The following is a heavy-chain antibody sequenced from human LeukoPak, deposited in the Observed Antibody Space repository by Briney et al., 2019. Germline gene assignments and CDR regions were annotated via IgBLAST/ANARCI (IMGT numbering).Heavy chain of an antibody. V-gene: IGHV3-48*03. CDR2: ITSSGNTI. J-gene: IGHJ4*02. Sequence: LTGGSLRLSCAASGFTFSSYEINWVRQAPGKGLEWVSYITSSGNTIYYADSVKGRFTISRDNAKNSLYLQMNSLRAEDTAVYYCARLTTMTTTGGPFDYWGQGTLVTVSS. CDR3: ARLTTMTTTGGPFDY. CDR1: GFTFSSYE. D-gene: IGHD4-17*01.